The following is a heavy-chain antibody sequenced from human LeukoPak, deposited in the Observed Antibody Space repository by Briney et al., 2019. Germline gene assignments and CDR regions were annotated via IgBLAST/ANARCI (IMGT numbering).Heavy chain of an antibody. Sequence: PGGSLRLSCAASGFTFSDYYMQWVRQAPGKGLVWVSRIKSDGVTITYADSVKGRFTISRDNAKNTLYLQMNSLRAEDTAVYYCLRDLNWSLDQWGQGTLVTVSS. V-gene: IGHV3-74*01. J-gene: IGHJ4*02. CDR2: IKSDGVTI. CDR1: GFTFSDYY. CDR3: LRDLNWSLDQ. D-gene: IGHD1-20*01.